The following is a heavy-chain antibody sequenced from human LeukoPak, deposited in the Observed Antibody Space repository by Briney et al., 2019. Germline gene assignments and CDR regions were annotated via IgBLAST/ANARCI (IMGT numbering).Heavy chain of an antibody. CDR1: GFTFSSYG. J-gene: IGHJ6*03. Sequence: GGSPRLSCAASGFTFSSYGMHWVRQAPGKGLEWVALIRYDGRKKDYVDSVKGRFTISRDNSKNTLYLQVNSLRAEDTAVYYCAKDPSTQYYSYYYMDVWGKGTTVTISS. V-gene: IGHV3-30*02. CDR2: IRYDGRKK. CDR3: AKDPSTQYYSYYYMDV. D-gene: IGHD2-2*01.